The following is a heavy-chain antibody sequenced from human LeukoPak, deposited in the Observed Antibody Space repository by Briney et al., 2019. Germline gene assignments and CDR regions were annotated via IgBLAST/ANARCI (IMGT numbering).Heavy chain of an antibody. CDR2: TSSSSSYI. Sequence: GGSLRLSCAASGFTFSTYSMNWVRQAPGKGLEWVSSTSSSSSYIYYADSVKGRFTISRDNAKNSLYLQMKSLRVEDTAVYYCAREGVGRRAFDIWGQGTRVTVSA. D-gene: IGHD3-3*01. J-gene: IGHJ3*02. CDR1: GFTFSTYS. V-gene: IGHV3-21*01. CDR3: AREGVGRRAFDI.